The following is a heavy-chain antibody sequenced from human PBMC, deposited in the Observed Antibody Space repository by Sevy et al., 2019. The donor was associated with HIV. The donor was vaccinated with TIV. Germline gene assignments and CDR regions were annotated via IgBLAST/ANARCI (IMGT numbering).Heavy chain of an antibody. J-gene: IGHJ3*02. V-gene: IGHV4-34*01. CDR2: INHSGST. Sequence: SETLSLTCAVYGGSFSGYYWSWIRQPPGKGLEWMGEINHSGSTNYNPSLKSRVTISVDTSKNQFSLKLSSVTAADTAVYYCAGGRGQWLVIVGAFDIWGQGTMVTVSS. D-gene: IGHD6-19*01. CDR1: GGSFSGYY. CDR3: AGGRGQWLVIVGAFDI.